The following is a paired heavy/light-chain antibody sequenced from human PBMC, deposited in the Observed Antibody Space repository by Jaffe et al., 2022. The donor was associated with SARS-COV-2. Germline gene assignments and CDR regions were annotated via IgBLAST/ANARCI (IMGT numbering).Heavy chain of an antibody. CDR2: IRQDGSDK. V-gene: IGHV3-7*03. Sequence: EVQLVESGGDLVQPGGTLKLACVASGFTFSGYWMGWVRQAPGEGLEWVANIRQDGSDKKYVDSVKGRFTISRDNPKNSLFLQMNSLRVEDTAVYYCARDSKTKGFDFWGQGTLVTVSS. CDR3: ARDSKTKGFDF. J-gene: IGHJ4*02. CDR1: GFTFSGYW. D-gene: IGHD1-7*01.
Light chain of an antibody. CDR1: QDIGNF. Sequence: DIQMTQSPSSLSASVGDRVIITCRASQDIGNFLAWYQQKPGKVPVLLVYAASTLQSGAPSRFSGSGSGTDFTLTISGLQPEDVATYYCQKYNSDLTFGPGTKLEIK. V-gene: IGKV1-27*01. CDR2: AAS. CDR3: QKYNSDLT. J-gene: IGKJ3*01.